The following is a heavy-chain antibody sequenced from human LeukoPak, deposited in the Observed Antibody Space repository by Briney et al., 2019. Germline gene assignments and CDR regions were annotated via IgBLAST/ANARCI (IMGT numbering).Heavy chain of an antibody. D-gene: IGHD6-6*01. CDR3: ARQRPGHCDY. CDR2: IYYSGST. V-gene: IGHV4-59*08. J-gene: IGHJ4*02. CDR1: GGTDSSYR. Sequence: SGALSDTRDVRGGTDSSYRWTWYRQQKGKGREWIGYIYYSGSTNYNPSLKSRVTISVDTSKNQFSLKLSSVAAADTAMYYCARQRPGHCDYWGQGTLVSVSS.